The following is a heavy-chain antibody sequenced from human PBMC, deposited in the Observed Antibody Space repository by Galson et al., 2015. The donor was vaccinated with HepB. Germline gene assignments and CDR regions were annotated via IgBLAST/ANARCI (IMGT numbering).Heavy chain of an antibody. V-gene: IGHV1-69*13. CDR3: ARGCLPGLLASDFDY. J-gene: IGHJ4*02. D-gene: IGHD2-21*02. CDR1: GDIFSSYG. Sequence: SVKVSCKASGDIFSSYGISWVRQAPGQGLEWMGGIIPIFGTANYAQKFQGRVTITADESTSTAYMELSSLRSEDTAVYYCARGCLPGLLASDFDYWGQGTLVTVSS. CDR2: IIPIFGTA.